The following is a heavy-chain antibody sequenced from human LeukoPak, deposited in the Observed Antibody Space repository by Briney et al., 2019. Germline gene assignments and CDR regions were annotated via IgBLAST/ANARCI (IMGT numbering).Heavy chain of an antibody. J-gene: IGHJ4*02. CDR1: GFTVSSNY. CDR2: IYSGGST. CDR3: ASDDSSGYPDY. Sequence: PGGSLRLSCAASGFTVSSNYMSWVRQAPGKGLEWVSVIYSGGSTYYADSVKGRFTISRDNSKNTLYLQMNSLRAEDTAVYYCASDDSSGYPDYWGQGTLVTVSS. D-gene: IGHD3-22*01. V-gene: IGHV3-53*01.